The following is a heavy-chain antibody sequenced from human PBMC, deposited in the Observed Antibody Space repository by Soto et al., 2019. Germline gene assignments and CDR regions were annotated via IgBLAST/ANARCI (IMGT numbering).Heavy chain of an antibody. Sequence: EVQLLESGGGLVQPGGSLRLSCAASGFTFSSYAMRWVRQAPVKGLEWVSAISGSGGSTYYADSVKGRFTISRDNSKNTLYLQMNSLRAEDTAVYYCASRGSGSYYDYGGQGTLVTVSS. D-gene: IGHD1-26*01. J-gene: IGHJ4*02. CDR1: GFTFSSYA. CDR3: ASRGSGSYYDY. CDR2: ISGSGGST. V-gene: IGHV3-23*01.